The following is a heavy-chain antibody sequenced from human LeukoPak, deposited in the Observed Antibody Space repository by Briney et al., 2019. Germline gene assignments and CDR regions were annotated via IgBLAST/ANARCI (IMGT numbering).Heavy chain of an antibody. D-gene: IGHD3-9*01. CDR3: AREGLEENYDILTGYYYYYYGMDV. Sequence: GGSLRLSCAASGFTFSSYWMSWVRQAPGKGLEWVANIKQDGSEKYYVDSVKGRFTISRGNAKNSLYLQMNSLRAEDTAVYYCAREGLEENYDILTGYYYYYYGMDVWGQGTTVTVSS. CDR2: IKQDGSEK. CDR1: GFTFSSYW. V-gene: IGHV3-7*01. J-gene: IGHJ6*02.